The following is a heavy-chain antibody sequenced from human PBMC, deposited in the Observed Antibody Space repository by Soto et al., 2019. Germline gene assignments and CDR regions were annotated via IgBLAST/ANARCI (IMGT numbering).Heavy chain of an antibody. CDR3: AREPDIVGVPAAMSQGY. CDR1: GGTFSSYT. V-gene: IGHV1-69*08. J-gene: IGHJ4*02. D-gene: IGHD2-2*01. Sequence: QVQLVQSGAEVKKPGSSVKVSCKASGGTFSSYTISWVRQAPGQGLEWMGRIIPILGIANYAQKFQGRVRITADKPTSTAYLELRSLGHEDTAVYYRAREPDIVGVPAAMSQGYWGQGTLVTV. CDR2: IIPILGIA.